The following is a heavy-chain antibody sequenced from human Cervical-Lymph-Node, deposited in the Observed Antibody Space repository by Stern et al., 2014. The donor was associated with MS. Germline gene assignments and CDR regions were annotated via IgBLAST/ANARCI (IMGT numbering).Heavy chain of an antibody. CDR2: MNPYNDHT. V-gene: IGHV1-8*01. Sequence: QVQLVQSGAEVKKPGASVKVSCKAAGYTFTSYDITWVRQATGQGLEWMGWMNPYNDHTAFAPKFQGRITLTRNTSINTAYMELSDLTSDDTAVYYCSKEALVGFGYSSDWGQGTPLIVSS. D-gene: IGHD6-25*01. J-gene: IGHJ4*02. CDR1: GYTFTSYD. CDR3: SKEALVGFGYSSD.